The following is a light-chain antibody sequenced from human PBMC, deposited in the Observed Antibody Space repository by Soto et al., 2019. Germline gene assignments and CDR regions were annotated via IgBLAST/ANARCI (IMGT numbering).Light chain of an antibody. J-gene: IGKJ5*01. CDR2: DAS. CDR3: QQYDNLPLI. CDR1: QDIRKY. V-gene: IGKV1-33*01. Sequence: IQMTQSPSSLSASVGDRVTITCQATQDIRKYLNWYQQKPGKAPKLLIYDASSLETGVPSRFSGSGSGTDFTLTISSLQPEDFETYYCQQYDNLPLIFGQGTRLDIK.